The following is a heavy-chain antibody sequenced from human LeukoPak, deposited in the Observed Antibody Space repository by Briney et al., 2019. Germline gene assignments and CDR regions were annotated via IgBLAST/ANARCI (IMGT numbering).Heavy chain of an antibody. D-gene: IGHD4-17*01. Sequence: PSETLSLTCAVYGGSFSGYYWSSIRQPPRNGLESIGEINHSGGTNYNPSLKSRVTISLDTSKNHFSLKLTSVTAADTAVYYCASDDYGDLVNAFDIWGQGTMVTVSS. J-gene: IGHJ3*02. CDR1: GGSFSGYY. CDR3: ASDDYGDLVNAFDI. V-gene: IGHV4-34*01. CDR2: INHSGGT.